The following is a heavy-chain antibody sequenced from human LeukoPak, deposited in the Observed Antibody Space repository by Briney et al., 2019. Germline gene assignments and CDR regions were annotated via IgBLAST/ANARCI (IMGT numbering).Heavy chain of an antibody. CDR2: IKQDGSQE. J-gene: IGHJ4*02. D-gene: IGHD3-3*01. Sequence: GGSLRLSCAASGFTFSTYWMSWVRQAPGKGLEWVAHIKQDGSQEYYVDSVKGRFTISRDSAKNSLYLQMNSLRAEDTAVYYCARGVPYDSWSGPHYSDYWGQGTLVTVSS. CDR3: ARGVPYDSWSGPHYSDY. CDR1: GFTFSTYW. V-gene: IGHV3-7*01.